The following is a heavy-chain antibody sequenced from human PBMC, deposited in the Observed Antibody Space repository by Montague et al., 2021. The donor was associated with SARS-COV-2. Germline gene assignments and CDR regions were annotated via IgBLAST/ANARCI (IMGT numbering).Heavy chain of an antibody. V-gene: IGHV3-30*04. CDR3: ARASRPITIFGVVIIMDV. CDR1: GFTFSSYA. CDR2: ISYDGSNK. Sequence: SLRLSFAASGFTFSSYAMHWVRQAPGKGLEWVAVISYDGSNKYYADSVKGRFTISRDNSKNTLYLQMNSLRAEDTAVYYCARASRPITIFGVVIIMDVWGKGTTVTVSS. D-gene: IGHD3-3*01. J-gene: IGHJ6*03.